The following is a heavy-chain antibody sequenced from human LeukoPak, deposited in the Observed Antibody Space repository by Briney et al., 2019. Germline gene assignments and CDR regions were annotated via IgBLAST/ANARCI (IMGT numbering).Heavy chain of an antibody. Sequence: SETLSLTCAVYGGSFSGYYWSWIRQPPGKGLEWIGEINHSGSTNYNPSLKSRVTISVDTSKNQFSLKLSSVTAADMAVYYCARGTYAGTGFFHYWGQGTLVTVSS. V-gene: IGHV4-34*01. CDR1: GGSFSGYY. CDR3: ARGTYAGTGFFHY. J-gene: IGHJ4*02. CDR2: INHSGST. D-gene: IGHD1-1*01.